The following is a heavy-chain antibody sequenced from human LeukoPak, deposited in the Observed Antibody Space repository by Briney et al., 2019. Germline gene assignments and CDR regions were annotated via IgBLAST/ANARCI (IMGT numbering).Heavy chain of an antibody. V-gene: IGHV3-23*01. CDR1: GFTFSSYA. CDR2: ISGSGGST. J-gene: IGHJ4*02. D-gene: IGHD3-3*01. Sequence: GGSLRLSCAASGFTFSSYAMSWVRQAPGKGLEWVSAISGSGGSTYYADSVKGRFTISRDNSKNTLYLQMNSLRAEDTAVYYCAKYPTHHYDFWSGYSDYWGQGTLVTVSS. CDR3: AKYPTHHYDFWSGYSDY.